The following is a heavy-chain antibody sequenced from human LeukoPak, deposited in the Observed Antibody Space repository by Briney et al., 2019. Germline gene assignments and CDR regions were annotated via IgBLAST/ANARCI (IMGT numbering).Heavy chain of an antibody. V-gene: IGHV3-48*03. D-gene: IGHD6-19*01. CDR2: ISGGSEAT. J-gene: IGHJ4*02. CDR3: AASLSGWYGPSAFY. CDR1: GFDFSPLE. Sequence: GGSLRLSCAASGFDFSPLEMSWVRQAPGKGLEWVSSISGGSEATHYADSVRGRFTISRDNAKNSLYLEMRSLRAEDTAVYYCAASLSGWYGPSAFYWGQGTRVTVSS.